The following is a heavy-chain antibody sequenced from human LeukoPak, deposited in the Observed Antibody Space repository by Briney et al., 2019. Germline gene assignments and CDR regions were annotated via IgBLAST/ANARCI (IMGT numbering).Heavy chain of an antibody. J-gene: IGHJ5*02. CDR3: AREYGSGRGGWFDP. V-gene: IGHV1-8*03. CDR1: GYTFTSYD. D-gene: IGHD3-10*01. Sequence: GASVKVSCKASGYTFTSYDINWVRQATGQGLEWMGWMNPNSGNTGYAQKFQGRVTITRNTSISTAYMELSSLRSEDTAVYYCAREYGSGRGGWFDPWGQGTLVTVSS. CDR2: MNPNSGNT.